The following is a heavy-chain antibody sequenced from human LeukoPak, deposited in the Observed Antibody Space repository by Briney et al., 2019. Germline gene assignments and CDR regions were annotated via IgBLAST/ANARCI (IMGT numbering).Heavy chain of an antibody. Sequence: GESLRLSCAASGFTVSSNYMSWVRQAPGKGLEWVSIIYTGGTTYYADSVKGRFTISRDNSRNTLYLQMNSLRAEDTAVYYCARGQGLWGQGTLVTVSS. V-gene: IGHV3-53*01. CDR1: GFTVSSNY. CDR3: ARGQGL. CDR2: IYTGGTT. J-gene: IGHJ4*02.